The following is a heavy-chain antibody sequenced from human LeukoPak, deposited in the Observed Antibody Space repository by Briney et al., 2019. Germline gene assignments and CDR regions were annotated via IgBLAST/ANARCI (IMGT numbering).Heavy chain of an antibody. V-gene: IGHV1-8*02. Sequence: ASVKVSCKASGYTFTGYYMHWVRQAPGQGLEWMAWMSPNSGNTGYAQKFQGRVTMTRNTSISTAYMELSSLRSEDTAVYYCARVAGNCGGDCYRLVYWGQGTLVTVAS. J-gene: IGHJ4*02. CDR1: GYTFTGYY. CDR2: MSPNSGNT. CDR3: ARVAGNCGGDCYRLVY. D-gene: IGHD2-21*01.